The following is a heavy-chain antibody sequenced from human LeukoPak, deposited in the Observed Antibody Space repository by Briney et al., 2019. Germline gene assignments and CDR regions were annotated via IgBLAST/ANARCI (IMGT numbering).Heavy chain of an antibody. CDR2: IRYDGSDE. CDR3: AKGPTSSRPRAAY. D-gene: IGHD2-15*01. CDR1: GFTFSGYG. V-gene: IGHV3-30*02. J-gene: IGHJ4*02. Sequence: TGGSLRLSCAASGFTFSGYGMHWVRQAPGKGLEWVGYIRYDGSDEYYADSVKGRFTISRDNSKNTLYLQMNSLRAEDTAVYYCAKGPTSSRPRAAYWGQGILVTVSS.